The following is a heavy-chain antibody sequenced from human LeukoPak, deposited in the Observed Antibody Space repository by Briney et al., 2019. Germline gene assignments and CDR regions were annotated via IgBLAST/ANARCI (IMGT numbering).Heavy chain of an antibody. Sequence: GESLRLSCAASGFPFTSYSINWVRQVPGKGLEWVSSISTSSSFIYYADSVKGRFTISRDNAKNSLYLQMNSLRAEDTAVYYSATDLSYTSSWSDYWGQGTLVTVSS. J-gene: IGHJ4*02. CDR3: ATDLSYTSSWSDY. CDR1: GFPFTSYS. D-gene: IGHD6-13*01. V-gene: IGHV3-21*01. CDR2: ISTSSSFI.